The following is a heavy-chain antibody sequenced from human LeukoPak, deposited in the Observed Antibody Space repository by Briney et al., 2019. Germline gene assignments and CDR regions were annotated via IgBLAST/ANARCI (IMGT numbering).Heavy chain of an antibody. CDR3: ARPSLWFRGAFDY. Sequence: GGSLRLSCAATGFTFGSYSMNWVRQAPGKGMEWVSSISSSSSYIYYADSVKGRFTISRDNAKNSLYLQMNSLRAEDTAVYYCARPSLWFRGAFDYWGQGTLVTVSS. CDR1: GFTFGSYS. V-gene: IGHV3-21*01. CDR2: ISSSSSYI. D-gene: IGHD3-10*01. J-gene: IGHJ4*02.